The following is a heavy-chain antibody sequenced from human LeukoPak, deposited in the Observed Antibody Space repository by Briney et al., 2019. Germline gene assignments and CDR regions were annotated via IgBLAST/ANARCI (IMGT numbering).Heavy chain of an antibody. CDR3: AKSQVTTSEQLYYCVY. D-gene: IGHD1/OR15-1a*01. Sequence: GGSLRLSCAASRFTYSCYAMSCGPQAPGKGLEWVSAISGSGGSTYYADSVKGRFTISRDNSKNTLYLQMNSLRAEDTAVYYCAKSQVTTSEQLYYCVYWGQGTLVTVSS. V-gene: IGHV3-23*01. CDR2: ISGSGGST. J-gene: IGHJ4*02. CDR1: RFTYSCYA.